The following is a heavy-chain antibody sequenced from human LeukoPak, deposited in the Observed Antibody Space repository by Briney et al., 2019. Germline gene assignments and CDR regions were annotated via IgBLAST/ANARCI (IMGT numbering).Heavy chain of an antibody. D-gene: IGHD2-21*02. Sequence: GRTLRLSCAASGFTFSSYAMSWVRQAPGNGLEWVSVISGSGGSTYYADYVKGGFTISRDNSKNTLYLQMNSLRAEDTAVYYCARGGGGVTALTYFDYWGQGTLVTVSS. J-gene: IGHJ4*02. CDR1: GFTFSSYA. CDR3: ARGGGGVTALTYFDY. V-gene: IGHV3-23*01. CDR2: ISGSGGST.